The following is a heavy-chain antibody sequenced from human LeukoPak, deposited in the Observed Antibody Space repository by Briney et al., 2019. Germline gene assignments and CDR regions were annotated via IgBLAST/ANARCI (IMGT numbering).Heavy chain of an antibody. J-gene: IGHJ3*02. CDR3: ARDPTVTNVHDDFDM. V-gene: IGHV3-7*05. CDR1: GFTLRNFW. CDR2: INRDGTKK. Sequence: GGSLSLLCAACGFTLRNFWMMWVRQAPAKGLEWVAIINRDGTKKNIVASVKGRFTISRDNAKNSLYLQMNSLRAEDTAAYYCARDPTVTNVHDDFDMWGQGTMVTVSS. D-gene: IGHD4-17*01.